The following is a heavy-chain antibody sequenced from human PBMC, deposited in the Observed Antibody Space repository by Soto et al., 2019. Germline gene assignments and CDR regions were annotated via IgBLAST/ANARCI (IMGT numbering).Heavy chain of an antibody. Sequence: QVQLVQSGAEVKKPGASVKVSCKASGYTFTSYGISWVRQAPGQGLEWMGWISADNGNTDYAQKLQGRATMSPDTTTSTAYMELRSLMSDDTAVYYCARESPALRSFGWLLYSPSPDIWGQGTMVTVSS. J-gene: IGHJ3*02. CDR1: GYTFTSYG. D-gene: IGHD3-9*01. CDR3: ARESPALRSFGWLLYSPSPDI. V-gene: IGHV1-18*01. CDR2: ISADNGNT.